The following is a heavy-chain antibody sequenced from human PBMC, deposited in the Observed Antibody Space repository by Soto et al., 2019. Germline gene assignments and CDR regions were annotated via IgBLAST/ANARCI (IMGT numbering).Heavy chain of an antibody. CDR1: GGYVSSGSYY. Sequence: SETLSVTCTVSGGYVSSGSYYWSWIRQPPGKGLEWIEYIYYSGSTNYNPSLKSRVTISVDTSKNQFSLKLSSVTAADTAVYYCARAGTVATIGYYYYGMDVCGQGTTVTVSS. CDR2: IYYSGST. V-gene: IGHV4-61*01. CDR3: ARAGTVATIGYYYYGMDV. J-gene: IGHJ6*02. D-gene: IGHD5-12*01.